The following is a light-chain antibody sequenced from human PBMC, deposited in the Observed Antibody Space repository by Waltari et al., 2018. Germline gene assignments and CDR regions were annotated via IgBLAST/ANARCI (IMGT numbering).Light chain of an antibody. Sequence: QSVLTQPPSVSGAPGQRVTISCTGSSSNIGAGYDVHWYQQLPGTAPKLLIYGDSNRPSGVPDRFSGSTSGTSASLAITGRQAEDEADYYCQSYDTDLSGLSGRYVFGTGTKVTVL. J-gene: IGLJ1*01. V-gene: IGLV1-40*01. CDR1: SSNIGAGYD. CDR3: QSYDTDLSGLSGRYV. CDR2: GDS.